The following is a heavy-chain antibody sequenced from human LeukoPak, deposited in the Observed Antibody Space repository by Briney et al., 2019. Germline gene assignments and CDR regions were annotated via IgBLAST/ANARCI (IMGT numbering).Heavy chain of an antibody. V-gene: IGHV1-46*01. CDR3: VRTPPNWGFDY. Sequence: ASVKVSCKASGYTFTSYYMHWVRQAPGQGLEWMGIINPSGGSTSYAQKFQGRVTMTEDTSTDTAYMELSSLRSEDTAIYYCVRTPPNWGFDYWGQGTLVTVSS. CDR1: GYTFTSYY. D-gene: IGHD7-27*01. CDR2: INPSGGST. J-gene: IGHJ4*02.